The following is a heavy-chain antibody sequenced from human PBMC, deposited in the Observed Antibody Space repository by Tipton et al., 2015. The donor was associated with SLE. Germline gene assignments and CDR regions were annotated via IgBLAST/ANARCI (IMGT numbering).Heavy chain of an antibody. CDR3: ARGRVDYIRGTYRPSSFDY. D-gene: IGHD3-16*02. J-gene: IGHJ4*02. V-gene: IGHV4-34*01. CDR2: IHDSGSS. Sequence: TLSLTCAVNGESSSGYYWSWIRQSPGKALEWIGDIHDSGSSIYNPSLKSRVSISVDTSKDQISLRLTSLTAADTAVYFCARGRVDYIRGTYRPSSFDYWGQGTQVTVPS. CDR1: GESSSGYY.